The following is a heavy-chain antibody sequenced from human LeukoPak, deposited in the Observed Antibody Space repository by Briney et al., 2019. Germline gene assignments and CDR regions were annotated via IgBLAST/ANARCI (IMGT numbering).Heavy chain of an antibody. J-gene: IGHJ3*02. CDR1: GGSISSYY. CDR3: ARGSHIAARPFIASRTGADAFDI. CDR2: IYTSGST. D-gene: IGHD6-6*01. V-gene: IGHV4-4*07. Sequence: SETLSLTCTVSGGSISSYYWSWIRQPAGKGLEWIGRIYTSGSTNYNPSLKSRVTMSVDTSKNQFSLKLSSVTAADTAVYYCARGSHIAARPFIASRTGADAFDIWGQGTMVTVSS.